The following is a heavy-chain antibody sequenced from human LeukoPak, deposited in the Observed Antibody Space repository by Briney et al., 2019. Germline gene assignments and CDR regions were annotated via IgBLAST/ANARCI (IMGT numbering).Heavy chain of an antibody. CDR3: ARDYFPITMVRGASHNWFDP. CDR1: GGSISNYY. CDR2: IYYSGST. Sequence: SETLSLTCTVSGGSISNYYWSWIRQPPGKGLEWIGYIYYSGSTNYNPSLKSRVTISVDTSKNQFSLKLSSVTAADTAVYYCARDYFPITMVRGASHNWFDPWGQGTLVTVSS. V-gene: IGHV4-59*01. D-gene: IGHD3-10*01. J-gene: IGHJ5*02.